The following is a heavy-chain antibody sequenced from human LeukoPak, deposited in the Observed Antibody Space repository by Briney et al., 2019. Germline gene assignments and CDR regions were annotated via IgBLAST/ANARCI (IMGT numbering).Heavy chain of an antibody. J-gene: IGHJ5*02. D-gene: IGHD3-3*01. CDR1: GYTFTGYY. CDR3: ARALYDLGRKSFDP. CDR2: INPNSGGT. Sequence: ASVKVSCKASGYTFTGYYMHWVRQAPGQGLEWMGWINPNSGGTNYAQKFQGRVTMTRDTSISTAYMELSRLRPDDTAVYYCARALYDLGRKSFDPWGQGTLVTVSS. V-gene: IGHV1-2*02.